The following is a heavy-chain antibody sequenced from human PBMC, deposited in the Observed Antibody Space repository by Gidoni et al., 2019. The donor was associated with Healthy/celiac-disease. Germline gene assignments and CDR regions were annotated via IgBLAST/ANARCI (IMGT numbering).Heavy chain of an antibody. D-gene: IGHD6-19*01. CDR1: GFTFRSYA. Sequence: QVPLVESGGGVVQPGRSLSLSCAASGFTFRSYAMHWVRPAPGKGLELVAVISYAGSNKYYADSVKGRFTISRDNSKNTLYLQMNSLRAEDTAVYYCARNAVALDYWGQGTLVTVSS. CDR2: ISYAGSNK. CDR3: ARNAVALDY. V-gene: IGHV3-30-3*01. J-gene: IGHJ4*02.